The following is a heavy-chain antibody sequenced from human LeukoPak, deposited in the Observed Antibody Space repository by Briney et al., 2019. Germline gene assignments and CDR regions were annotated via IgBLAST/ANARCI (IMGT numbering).Heavy chain of an antibody. J-gene: IGHJ4*02. CDR3: GKEGERHFDLKY. D-gene: IGHD6-6*01. V-gene: IGHV3-7*01. CDR1: GFIFTNYF. Sequence: PGGSLRLSCAASGFIFTNYFMSWVRQAPGKGLEWVASIKHDGSEKYYVDSVRGRFTISRDNTMNSLYLQMSSLRAEDTAVYYCGKEGERHFDLKYWGQGTPVTVSS. CDR2: IKHDGSEK.